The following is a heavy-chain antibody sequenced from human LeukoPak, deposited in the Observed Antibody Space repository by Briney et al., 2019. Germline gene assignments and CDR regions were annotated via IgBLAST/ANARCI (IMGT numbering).Heavy chain of an antibody. CDR1: GYTFTSYD. J-gene: IGHJ4*02. D-gene: IGHD3-22*01. Sequence: ASVKVSCKASGYTFTSYDINWVRQAPGQGLEWMGWMNPNSGNTGYAQKFQGRVTMTRNTSISTAYMELSSLRSEDTAVYYCARGPHYYDSSGYYHYDYWGQGTLVTVSS. V-gene: IGHV1-8*01. CDR3: ARGPHYYDSSGYYHYDY. CDR2: MNPNSGNT.